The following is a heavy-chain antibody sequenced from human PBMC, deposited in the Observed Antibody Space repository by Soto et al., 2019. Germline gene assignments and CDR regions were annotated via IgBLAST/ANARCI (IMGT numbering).Heavy chain of an antibody. CDR1: GGTFSSYA. CDR2: IIPIFGTA. J-gene: IGHJ2*01. Sequence: QVQLVQSGAEVKKPGSSVKVSCKASGGTFSSYAISWVRQAPGQGLEWMGGIIPIFGTANYAQKFQGRVTITADESTSTAYVELGSLRSEDTAVHYCARDPRGSGGNRGYFDLWGRGTLVTVSS. V-gene: IGHV1-69*12. D-gene: IGHD2-15*01. CDR3: ARDPRGSGGNRGYFDL.